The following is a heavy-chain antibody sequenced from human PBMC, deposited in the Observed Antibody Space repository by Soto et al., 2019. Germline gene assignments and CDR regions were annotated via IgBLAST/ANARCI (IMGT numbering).Heavy chain of an antibody. D-gene: IGHD6-13*01. J-gene: IGHJ4*02. V-gene: IGHV4-59*08. CDR3: ARHVIGIAAAGTLNYFDY. CDR1: GGSLSSYY. Sequence: SETLSLTCTVSGGSLSSYYWSWIRQPPGKGLEWIGYIYYSGSTNYNPSLKSRVTISVDTSKNQFSLKLSSVTAADTAVYYCARHVIGIAAAGTLNYFDYWGQGTLVTVSS. CDR2: IYYSGST.